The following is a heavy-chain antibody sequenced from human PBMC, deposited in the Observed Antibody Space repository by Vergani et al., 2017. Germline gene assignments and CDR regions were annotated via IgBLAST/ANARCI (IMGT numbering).Heavy chain of an antibody. D-gene: IGHD5-18*01. CDR1: GFSLSTSGVG. J-gene: IGHJ4*02. V-gene: IGHV2-5*01. CDR3: AHRRGGGGYSYGYVGY. CDR2: IYWNDDK. Sequence: QITLKESGPTLVKPTQTLTLTCTFSGFSLSTSGVGVGWIRQPPGKALEWLALIYWNDDKRYSPSLKSRLTITKDTSKNQVVLTMTNMAPVDTATYYCAHRRGGGGYSYGYVGYWGQGTLVTVSS.